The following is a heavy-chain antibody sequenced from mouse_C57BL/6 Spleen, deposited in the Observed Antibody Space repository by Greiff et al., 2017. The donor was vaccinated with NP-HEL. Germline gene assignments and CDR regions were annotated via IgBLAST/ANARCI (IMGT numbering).Heavy chain of an antibody. CDR3: ARNYYGSSFDY. Sequence: EVKLQESGPGMVKPSQSLSLTCTVTGYSITSGYDWHWIRHFPGNKLEWMGYISYSGSTNYNPSLKSRISITHDTSKNHFFLKLNSVTTEDTATYYCARNYYGSSFDYWGQGTTLTVSS. J-gene: IGHJ2*01. D-gene: IGHD1-1*01. CDR1: GYSITSGYD. V-gene: IGHV3-1*01. CDR2: ISYSGST.